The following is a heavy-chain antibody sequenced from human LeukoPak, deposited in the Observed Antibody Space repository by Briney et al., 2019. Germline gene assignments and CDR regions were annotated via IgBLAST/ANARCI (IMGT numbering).Heavy chain of an antibody. Sequence: SETLSLTCTVSGGSISSSSNYWGWIRQPPGRGLEWIGSIYYSGSTYYNPSLKSRVTISVDTSKNQFSLKLSSVTAADTAVYYCARGKLWFGGHTDAFDIWGQGTMVTVSS. D-gene: IGHD3-10*01. CDR2: IYYSGST. CDR3: ARGKLWFGGHTDAFDI. V-gene: IGHV4-39*01. J-gene: IGHJ3*02. CDR1: GGSISSSSNY.